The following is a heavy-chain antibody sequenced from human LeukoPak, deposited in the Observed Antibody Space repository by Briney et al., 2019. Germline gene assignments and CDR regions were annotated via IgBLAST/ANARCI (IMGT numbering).Heavy chain of an antibody. V-gene: IGHV1-2*02. Sequence: ASVKVSCKASGYTFTGYYMHWVRQAPGQGLEWMGWINPNSGGTNYAQKFQGRVTMTRGTSISTAYMELSRLRSDDTAVYYCARYSSGWYSAFDIWGQGTMVTVSS. CDR1: GYTFTGYY. CDR2: INPNSGGT. J-gene: IGHJ3*02. CDR3: ARYSSGWYSAFDI. D-gene: IGHD6-19*01.